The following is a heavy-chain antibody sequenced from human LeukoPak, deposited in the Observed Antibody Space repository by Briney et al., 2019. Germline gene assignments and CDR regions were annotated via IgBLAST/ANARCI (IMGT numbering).Heavy chain of an antibody. Sequence: SETLSLTCTVSGGSISSSSYFGGRIRQPPGRGLKWHQTLYGSGPTSYNPSLQSRVTRSVDTSKNQFSLKLSSVTAADTTIYYCARLNAYSSSWHYFDSWGQGTLVTVSS. CDR3: ARLNAYSSSWHYFDS. CDR1: GGSISSSSYF. D-gene: IGHD6-13*01. J-gene: IGHJ4*02. CDR2: LYGSGPT. V-gene: IGHV4-39*01.